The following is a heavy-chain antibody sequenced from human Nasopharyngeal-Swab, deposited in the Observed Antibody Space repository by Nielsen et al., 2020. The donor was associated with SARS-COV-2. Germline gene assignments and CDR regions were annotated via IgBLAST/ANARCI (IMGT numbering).Heavy chain of an antibody. Sequence: GESLKLSCAASGFTFSRFGMSWVRQAPGKGLEWVSTVTSSGSSTYYADSVKGRFTISRDNSKNTLYLQMGSLRAEDTAVYYCALPTWALRSFDLLLHFWGQGTVVTVSS. V-gene: IGHV3-23*01. D-gene: IGHD3-9*01. CDR2: VTSSGSST. CDR1: GFTFSRFG. CDR3: ALPTWALRSFDLLLHF. J-gene: IGHJ4*02.